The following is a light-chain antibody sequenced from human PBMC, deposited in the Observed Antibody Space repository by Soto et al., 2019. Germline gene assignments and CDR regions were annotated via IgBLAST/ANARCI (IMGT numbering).Light chain of an antibody. CDR3: QQYNNWPIT. CDR2: WSS. CDR1: QTVLTH. V-gene: IGKV3D-15*01. J-gene: IGKJ5*01. Sequence: EIVMTQSPATLSVSAVERSTLSCMASQTVLTHLALYQEEPCQAPRAPLQWSSNRATSNPAKVRCSGSATEFTLTISSLQSEDFAVYYCQQYNNWPITFGQGTRLETK.